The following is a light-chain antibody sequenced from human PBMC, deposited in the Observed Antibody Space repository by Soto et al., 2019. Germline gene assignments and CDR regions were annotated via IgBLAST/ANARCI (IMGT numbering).Light chain of an antibody. V-gene: IGKV3-20*01. J-gene: IGKJ5*01. CDR1: QSVSSSY. Sequence: EIVLTQSPGTLSLSPGERATLSCRARQSVSSSYLAWYQQKPGQAPRLLIYGASSRATGIPDRFSGSGSGTDFTLTINSREPEDFAVYYCQQYGSSLITFGKGTRLEIK. CDR3: QQYGSSLIT. CDR2: GAS.